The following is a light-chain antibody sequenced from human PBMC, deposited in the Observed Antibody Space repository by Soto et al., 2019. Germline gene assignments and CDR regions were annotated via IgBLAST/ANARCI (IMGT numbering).Light chain of an antibody. J-gene: IGKJ4*01. CDR2: KAS. Sequence: DSQMTQYPSTLSASVGDRVTITCRASQSISSWLAWYQQKPGRAPKLLISKASTLQSGVPVRFSGSGSGTAFTLTISSLQPDDCATYYCQQYESYPMTFGGGTKVEIK. CDR3: QQYESYPMT. V-gene: IGKV1-5*03. CDR1: QSISSW.